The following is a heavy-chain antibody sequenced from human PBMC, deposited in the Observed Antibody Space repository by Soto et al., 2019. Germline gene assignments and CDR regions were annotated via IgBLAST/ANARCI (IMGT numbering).Heavy chain of an antibody. D-gene: IGHD2-15*01. CDR2: IYWDDDK. J-gene: IGHJ4*02. Sequence: QITLRESGPTLVQPTQTLTLTCTLSGVSLSTSGEGVGWIRQPPGKALEWLALIYWDDDKRFSPSLKSRLAXTXEXSKXQVVMTMTDMAPEDTAIYYCAHRQRTVVVGAPFDLWGQGSQVTVSS. V-gene: IGHV2-5*02. CDR3: AHRQRTVVVGAPFDL. CDR1: GVSLSTSGEG.